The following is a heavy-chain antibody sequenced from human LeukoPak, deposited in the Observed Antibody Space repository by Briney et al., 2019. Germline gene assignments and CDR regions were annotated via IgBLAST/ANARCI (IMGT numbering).Heavy chain of an antibody. CDR1: GFTLRSYW. CDR3: ARYSSSSGGASYYLDY. D-gene: IGHD6-6*01. Sequence: GGSLRLSCTASGFTLRSYWMHWVRQVPGKRLVWVSRISGDGSVANYADSVQGRFTISRDNAKNMLYLQINSLRSEDTAVYFCARYSSSSGGASYYLDYWGHGTLLTVSS. V-gene: IGHV3-74*01. CDR2: ISGDGSVA. J-gene: IGHJ4*01.